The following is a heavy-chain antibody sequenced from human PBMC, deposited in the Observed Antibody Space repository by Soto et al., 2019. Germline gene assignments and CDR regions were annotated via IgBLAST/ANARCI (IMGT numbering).Heavy chain of an antibody. Sequence: GGSLRLSCAASGFTFSSYSMNWVRQAPGKGLEWVSSISSSSSYIYYADSVKGRFTISRDNAKNSLYLQMNSLRAEDTAVYYCARDPHERTYCTNGVCWSDYWGQGTLVTVSS. CDR3: ARDPHERTYCTNGVCWSDY. V-gene: IGHV3-21*01. J-gene: IGHJ4*02. CDR2: ISSSSSYI. D-gene: IGHD2-8*01. CDR1: GFTFSSYS.